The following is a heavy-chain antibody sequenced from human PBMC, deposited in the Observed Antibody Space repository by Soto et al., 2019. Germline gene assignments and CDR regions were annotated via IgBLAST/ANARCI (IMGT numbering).Heavy chain of an antibody. CDR1: GYSFSSYW. J-gene: IGHJ3*01. V-gene: IGHV5-51*01. Sequence: LKIAYEGSGYSFSSYWIAWVRQMPGKGLEWMGIIYPDDSDTRVNPSFQGQVTISADKSITTAYLQWNSLKASESAMYFCARRRSGDAFDVWGQGTLVTVSS. CDR2: IYPDDSDT. D-gene: IGHD1-26*01. CDR3: ARRRSGDAFDV.